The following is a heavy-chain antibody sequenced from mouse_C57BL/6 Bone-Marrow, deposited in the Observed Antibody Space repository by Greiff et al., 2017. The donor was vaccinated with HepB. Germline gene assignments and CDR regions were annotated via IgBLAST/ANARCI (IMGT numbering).Heavy chain of an antibody. J-gene: IGHJ3*01. CDR2: INPNNGGT. D-gene: IGHD1-1*01. CDR3: ARCYYYGTLSLD. CDR1: GYTFTDYN. V-gene: IGHV1-22*01. Sequence: EVQLQQSGPELVKPGASVKMSCKASGYTFTDYNMHWVKQSHGKSLEWIGYINPNNGGTSYNQKFKGKATLTVNKTASTAYMELRSLTSEDSAVYYCARCYYYGTLSLDWGQGTLVTVSA.